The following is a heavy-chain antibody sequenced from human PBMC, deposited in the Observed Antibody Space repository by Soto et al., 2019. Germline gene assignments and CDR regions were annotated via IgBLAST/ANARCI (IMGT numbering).Heavy chain of an antibody. CDR1: GFTFSGYW. V-gene: IGHV3-7*01. J-gene: IGHJ4*02. CDR2: IKQDGGEK. CDR3: ARDRWWLVH. D-gene: IGHD6-19*01. Sequence: EVQLVESGGGLVQPGGSLRLSCAASGFTFSGYWRNWVRQAPGKGLEWVANIKQDGGEKYYVDSVKGRFTISRDNAKNSQYLQMNSLRAEDTAVYYCARDRWWLVHWGQGTLVTVSS.